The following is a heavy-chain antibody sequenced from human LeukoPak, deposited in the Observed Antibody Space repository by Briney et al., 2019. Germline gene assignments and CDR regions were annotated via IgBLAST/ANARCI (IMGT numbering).Heavy chain of an antibody. D-gene: IGHD6-19*01. J-gene: IGHJ4*02. Sequence: GGSLRLSCAASGFTFSSYWMNWARQAPGKGLEWVASINHNGNVNYYVDSVKGRFTISRDNAKNSLYLQMSNLRAEDTAVYYCARDGSGLDYWGQGTLVTVSS. CDR3: ARDGSGLDY. CDR2: INHNGNVN. CDR1: GFTFSSYW. V-gene: IGHV3-7*03.